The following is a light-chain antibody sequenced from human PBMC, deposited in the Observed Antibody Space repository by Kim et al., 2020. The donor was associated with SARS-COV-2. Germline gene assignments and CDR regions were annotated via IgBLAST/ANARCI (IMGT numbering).Light chain of an antibody. J-gene: IGKJ4*01. Sequence: PPGESATASCRASQSVNNTYSAWYQQKPGQPPRLLISGASSRATGIPDRFSGSGSETDFILTISRLDPEDFAVYYCQHYGTSPLTFGGGTKVDIK. CDR2: GAS. V-gene: IGKV3-20*01. CDR1: QSVNNTY. CDR3: QHYGTSPLT.